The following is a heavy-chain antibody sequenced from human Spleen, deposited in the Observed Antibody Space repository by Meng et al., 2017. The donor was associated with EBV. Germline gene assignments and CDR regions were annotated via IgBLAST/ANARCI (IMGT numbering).Heavy chain of an antibody. CDR2: FYHTGTT. V-gene: IGHV4-4*02. Sequence: QGQLQESGPGLVNPSETLSLTCAVSGDSISSSHWWSWVRQPPGKGLEWIGEFYHTGTTNYNPSLKSRVTISVDKSKNQFSLKLTSVTAADTAVYYCARDRGGYSYASDYWGQGTLVTVSS. J-gene: IGHJ4*02. CDR1: GDSISSSHW. D-gene: IGHD5-18*01. CDR3: ARDRGGYSYASDY.